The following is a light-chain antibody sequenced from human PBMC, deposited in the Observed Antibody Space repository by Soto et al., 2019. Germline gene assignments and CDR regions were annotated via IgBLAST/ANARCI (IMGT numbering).Light chain of an antibody. CDR2: DVS. CDR3: SSYTSSSTLFYV. Sequence: QFALTQPASVSGSPGQSITISCTGTSSDVGGYNYVSWYQQHPGKAPKLMIYDVSNRPSGVSNRFSGSKSGNTASLTISXXXXXXXXXYYCSSYTSSSTLFYVFGTGTKLTVL. J-gene: IGLJ1*01. V-gene: IGLV2-14*01. CDR1: SSDVGGYNY.